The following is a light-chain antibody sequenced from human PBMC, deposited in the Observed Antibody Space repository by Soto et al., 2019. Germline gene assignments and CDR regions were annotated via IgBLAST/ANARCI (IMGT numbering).Light chain of an antibody. CDR3: QQFRNWPWT. CDR1: QSIDTY. J-gene: IGKJ1*01. CDR2: GAS. V-gene: IGKV1-39*01. Sequence: DIQMTQSPSSLSASIGDRITISCRASQSIDTYLNWYQQKPGKAPKLLIYGASSLQSGVPSRFSGSGSGTEFTLTISSLQSEDFAVYYCQQFRNWPWTFGQGTKVDI.